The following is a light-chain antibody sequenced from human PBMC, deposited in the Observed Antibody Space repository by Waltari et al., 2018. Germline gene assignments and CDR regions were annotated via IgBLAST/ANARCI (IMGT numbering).Light chain of an antibody. CDR3: QHHSTWPPT. CDR2: LAS. CDR1: QNIRNS. J-gene: IGKJ1*01. V-gene: IGKV3D-15*01. Sequence: EIVMTPSPATLSVSPGERATLSCSASQNIRNSLAWYQQKPGQAPRLLISLASTRATGIPARFSGSGSGTQFSLTISSLQHEDFAIYYCQHHSTWPPTCGPGTRV.